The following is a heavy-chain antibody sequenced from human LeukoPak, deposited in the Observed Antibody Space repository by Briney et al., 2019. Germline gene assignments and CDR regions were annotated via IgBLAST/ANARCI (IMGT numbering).Heavy chain of an antibody. CDR2: IYYSGST. CDR3: ARDRFGEDL. J-gene: IGHJ5*02. D-gene: IGHD3-10*01. Sequence: SSETLSLTCTVSGGSISSYYWSWIRQPPGKGLEWIGYIYYSGSTNYNPSLKSRVTISADTSKNQFSLKLSSVTAADTAVYYCARDRFGEDLWGQGTLVTVSS. V-gene: IGHV4-59*01. CDR1: GGSISSYY.